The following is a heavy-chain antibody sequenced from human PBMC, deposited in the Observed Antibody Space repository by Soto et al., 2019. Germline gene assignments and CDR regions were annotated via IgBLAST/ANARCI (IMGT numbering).Heavy chain of an antibody. V-gene: IGHV4-59*08. D-gene: IGHD6-13*01. J-gene: IGHJ6*02. CDR3: ARSYSPRYYYYGMDV. CDR2: IYYSGST. Sequence: QVQLQESGPGLVKPSETLSLTCTVSGGSISSYYWSWIRQPPGKGLEWIGYIYYSGSTNYNPSLKSLVTISVDTSKNQFSLKLSSVTAADTAVYYCARSYSPRYYYYGMDVWGQGTTVTVSS. CDR1: GGSISSYY.